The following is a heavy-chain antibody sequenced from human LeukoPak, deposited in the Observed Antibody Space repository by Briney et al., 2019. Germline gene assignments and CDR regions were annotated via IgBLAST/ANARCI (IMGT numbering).Heavy chain of an antibody. V-gene: IGHV4-38-2*02. CDR1: DYSISSGYGYY. J-gene: IGHJ4*02. D-gene: IGHD5-24*01. CDR2: IYHSGIT. CDR3: ARAKVEMATISVSYFDY. Sequence: PSETLSLTCTVSDYSISSGYGYYWGWIRQPPGKGLEWIGNIYHSGITYYNHFNSSLKSRVTISIDTSKNQFSLKLSSVTAADTAVHYCARAKVEMATISVSYFDYWGQGTLVTVSS.